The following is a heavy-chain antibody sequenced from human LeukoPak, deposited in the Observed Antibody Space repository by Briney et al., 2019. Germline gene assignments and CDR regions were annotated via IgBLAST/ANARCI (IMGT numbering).Heavy chain of an antibody. CDR1: GYSISSGYY. CDR3: ARRRDFWSGYYPNWFDP. J-gene: IGHJ5*02. Sequence: ASETLSLTCAVSGYSISSGYYWGWIRQPPGKGLEWIGSIYHSGSTYYNPSLRSRVTISVDTSKNQFSLKLSSVTAADTAVYYCARRRDFWSGYYPNWFDPWGQGTLVTVSS. D-gene: IGHD3-3*01. CDR2: IYHSGST. V-gene: IGHV4-38-2*01.